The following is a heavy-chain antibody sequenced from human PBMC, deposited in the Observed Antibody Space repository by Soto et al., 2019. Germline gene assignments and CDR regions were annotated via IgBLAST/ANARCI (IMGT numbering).Heavy chain of an antibody. V-gene: IGHV3-33*01. CDR1: GFTFSSYG. CDR2: IWYDGSNK. J-gene: IGHJ6*02. Sequence: QVQLVESGGGVVQPGRSLRLSCAASGFTFSSYGMHWVRQAPGKGLEWVAVIWYDGSNKYYADSVKGRFTISRDNSKNTLYLQMNSLRAEDTAVYYCARDKVATPTDGYYYYGMDVWGQGTTVTVSS. CDR3: ARDKVATPTDGYYYYGMDV. D-gene: IGHD5-12*01.